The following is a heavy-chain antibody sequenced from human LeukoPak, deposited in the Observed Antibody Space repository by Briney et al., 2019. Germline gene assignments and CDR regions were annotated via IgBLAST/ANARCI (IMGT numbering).Heavy chain of an antibody. V-gene: IGHV5-10-1*01. Sequence: ASVKVSCKASGYTFTSYYMHWVRQMPGKGLEWMGRIDPSDSYTNYSPSFQGHVTISADKSISTAYLQWSSLKASDTAMYYCARLGTVAGRGGNWFDPWGQGTLVTVSS. CDR1: GYTFTSYY. CDR2: IDPSDSYT. CDR3: ARLGTVAGRGGNWFDP. D-gene: IGHD6-19*01. J-gene: IGHJ5*02.